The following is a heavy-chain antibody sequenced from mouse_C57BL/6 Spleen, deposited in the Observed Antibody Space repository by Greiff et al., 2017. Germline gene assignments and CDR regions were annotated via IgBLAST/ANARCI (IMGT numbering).Heavy chain of an antibody. D-gene: IGHD2-4*01. J-gene: IGHJ4*01. V-gene: IGHV1-26*01. CDR1: GYTFTDYY. Sequence: EVQLQQSGPELVKPGASVKISCKASGYTFTDYYMNWVKQSHGKSLEWIGDINPNNGGTSYNQKFKAKATLTVDKSSSTAYMELRSLTSEASADYYCARGYYDPYYYAMDYWGQGTSVTVSS. CDR2: INPNNGGT. CDR3: ARGYYDPYYYAMDY.